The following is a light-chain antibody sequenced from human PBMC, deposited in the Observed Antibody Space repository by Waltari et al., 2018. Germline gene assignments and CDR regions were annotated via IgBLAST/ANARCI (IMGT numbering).Light chain of an antibody. CDR1: SSDIGAYHF. J-gene: IGLJ2*01. Sequence: QSALTQPASVSGSPGQSITISGTGSSSDIGAYHFVSWYQQHPGKAPQLMIYDVSKRPSGVSNRFSGSKSGNTASLTIYGLQVEDEADYFCSSYTTTNIVVFGGGTELTVL. CDR2: DVS. V-gene: IGLV2-14*03. CDR3: SSYTTTNIVV.